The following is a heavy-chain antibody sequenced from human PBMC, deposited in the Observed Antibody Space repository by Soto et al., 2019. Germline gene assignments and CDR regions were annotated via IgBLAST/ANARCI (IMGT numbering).Heavy chain of an antibody. CDR1: GGTFSSYA. CDR2: IIPIFGTA. J-gene: IGHJ5*02. D-gene: IGHD3-16*01. V-gene: IGHV1-69*01. Sequence: QVQLVQSGAEVKKPGSSVKVSCKASGGTFSSYAISWVRQAPGQGLEWMGGIIPIFGTANYAQKFQGRVTITADDPTSPGYGELSSVSSGERAVYYCAGDRGSGYVSWFDAWGQGTLVTVSS. CDR3: AGDRGSGYVSWFDA.